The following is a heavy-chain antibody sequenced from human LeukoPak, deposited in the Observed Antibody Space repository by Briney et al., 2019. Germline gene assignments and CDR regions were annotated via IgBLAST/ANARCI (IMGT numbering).Heavy chain of an antibody. D-gene: IGHD3-22*01. CDR3: ARDSSGYDAFDI. V-gene: IGHV3-66*02. Sequence: GGSLRLSCAASGFTVSSNYMSWVRQAPGKGLEWVSVIYSGGSTYYADSVKGRFTISRDNSKNTLYLQMNSLRAEDTAVYYCARDSSGYDAFDIGGQGTMVTVSS. J-gene: IGHJ3*02. CDR2: IYSGGST. CDR1: GFTVSSNY.